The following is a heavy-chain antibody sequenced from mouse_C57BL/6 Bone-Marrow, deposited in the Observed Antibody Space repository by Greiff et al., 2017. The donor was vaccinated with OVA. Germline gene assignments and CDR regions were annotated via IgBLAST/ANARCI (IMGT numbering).Heavy chain of an antibody. CDR2: ISDGGSYT. CDR1: GFTFSSYA. Sequence: EVKLMESGGGLVKPGGSLKLSCAASGFTFSSYAMSWVRQTPEKRLEWVATISDGGSYTYYPDNVKGRFTISRDKAKNNLYLQMSHLKSEDTAMYYCARVTTAMDYWGQGTSVTVSS. V-gene: IGHV5-4*03. J-gene: IGHJ4*01. CDR3: ARVTTAMDY. D-gene: IGHD1-1*01.